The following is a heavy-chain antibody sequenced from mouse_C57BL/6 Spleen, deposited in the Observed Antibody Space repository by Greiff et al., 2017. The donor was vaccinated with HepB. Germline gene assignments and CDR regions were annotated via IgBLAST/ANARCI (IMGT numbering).Heavy chain of an antibody. CDR3: ARRRLLRCYAMDY. J-gene: IGHJ4*01. Sequence: QVQLQQPGAELVRPGSSVKLSCKASGYTFTSYWMHWVKQRPIQGLEWIGNIDPSDSETHYNQKFKDKATLTVDKSSSTAYMQLSSLTSEDSAVYYCARRRLLRCYAMDYWGQGTSVTVSS. D-gene: IGHD1-1*01. CDR2: IDPSDSET. V-gene: IGHV1-52*01. CDR1: GYTFTSYW.